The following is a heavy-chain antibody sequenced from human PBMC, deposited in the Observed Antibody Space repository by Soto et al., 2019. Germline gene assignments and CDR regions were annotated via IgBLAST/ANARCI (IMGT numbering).Heavy chain of an antibody. D-gene: IGHD3-3*01. Sequence: QVQLQESGPGLVKPSQTLSLTCDVSGGSISGAGYYWSWLRQHPGKGLEWIGYIYYSGSTYFNPSLESRVTISVDTSKNRFSLRLSSVTAADTAVYYCARFSYDFWSALGSYSMDVWGQGTTVTVSS. CDR3: ARFSYDFWSALGSYSMDV. CDR2: IYYSGST. CDR1: GGSISGAGYY. J-gene: IGHJ6*02. V-gene: IGHV4-31*11.